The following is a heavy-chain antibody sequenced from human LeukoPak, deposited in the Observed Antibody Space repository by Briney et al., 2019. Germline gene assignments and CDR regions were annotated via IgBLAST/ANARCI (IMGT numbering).Heavy chain of an antibody. J-gene: IGHJ2*01. Sequence: SETLSLTCTVSGGSISSSSYYWGWIRQPPGKGLEWIGYIYYSGSTNYNPSLKSRVTISVDTSKNQFPLKLSSVTAADTAVYYCARVRIANSFDLWGRGTLVTVSS. CDR3: ARVRIANSFDL. CDR1: GGSISSSSYY. CDR2: IYYSGST. V-gene: IGHV4-61*05. D-gene: IGHD4/OR15-4a*01.